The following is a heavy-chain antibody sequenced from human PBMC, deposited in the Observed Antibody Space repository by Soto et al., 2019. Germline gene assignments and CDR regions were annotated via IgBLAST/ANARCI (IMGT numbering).Heavy chain of an antibody. J-gene: IGHJ3*02. Sequence: QLHLVQSGAVVKKPGASVTVSCSASGYPVTAYYMHWVRQAPGRGLEWMGGINPATGAAKYTQTFPGRVTMTRDTSTGTVFMELGGLASEETAVFYCARGGGVGVAGSAAFDMWGQGTLVTVSS. V-gene: IGHV1-2*02. CDR1: GYPVTAYY. D-gene: IGHD3-3*01. CDR3: ARGGGVGVAGSAAFDM. CDR2: INPATGAA.